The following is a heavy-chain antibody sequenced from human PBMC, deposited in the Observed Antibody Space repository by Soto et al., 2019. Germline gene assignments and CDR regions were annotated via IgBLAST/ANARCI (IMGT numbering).Heavy chain of an antibody. D-gene: IGHD5-18*01. V-gene: IGHV1-18*04. CDR2: ISAYNGNT. CDR3: ARDYVDTVGDV. CDR1: GYTFTSYG. J-gene: IGHJ6*02. Sequence: QVQLVQSGAEVKKPGASVKVSCKASGYTFTSYGISWVRQAPGQGLEWMGWISAYNGNTNYAQKFQGRVTITADKSTSTAYMELSSLRSEDTAVYYCARDYVDTVGDVWGQGTTVTVSS.